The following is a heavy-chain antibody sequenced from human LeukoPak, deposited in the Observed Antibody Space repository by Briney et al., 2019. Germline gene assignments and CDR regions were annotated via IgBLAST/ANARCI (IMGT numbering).Heavy chain of an antibody. Sequence: SETLSLTCTVSGGSISSGDYYWSWIRQPPGKGLEWIGEINHSGSTNYNPSLKSRVTISVDTSKKQFSLKLSSVTAADTAVYYCARGCGPVVVAAGIYFQHWGQGTLVTVSS. V-gene: IGHV4-39*07. CDR3: ARGCGPVVVAAGIYFQH. CDR1: GGSISSGDYY. CDR2: INHSGST. J-gene: IGHJ1*01. D-gene: IGHD2-2*01.